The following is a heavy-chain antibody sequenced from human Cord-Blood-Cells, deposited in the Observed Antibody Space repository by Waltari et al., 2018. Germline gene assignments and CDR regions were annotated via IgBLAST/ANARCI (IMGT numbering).Heavy chain of an antibody. CDR1: GGSFSGYY. Sequence: QVQLQQWGAGLLKPSETLSLTCAVYGGSFSGYYWSWIRQPPGKGLEWIGEINHSGSTNYTPSLKSRVTISVDTSKNQFSLKLSSVTAADTAVYYCARAGDARPLYNWFDPWGQGTLVTVSS. V-gene: IGHV4-34*01. J-gene: IGHJ5*02. CDR2: INHSGST. D-gene: IGHD6-6*01. CDR3: ARAGDARPLYNWFDP.